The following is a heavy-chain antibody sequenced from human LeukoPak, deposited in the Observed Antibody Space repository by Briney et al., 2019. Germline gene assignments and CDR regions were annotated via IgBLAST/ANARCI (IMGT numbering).Heavy chain of an antibody. CDR3: ARMGGDYCSSTSCYSNP. D-gene: IGHD2-2*01. J-gene: IGHJ5*02. CDR2: IIPILGIA. CDR1: GGTFSSYA. V-gene: IGHV1-69*04. Sequence: APVKVSCKASGGTFSSYAISWVRQAPGQGLEWMGRIIPILGIANYAQKFQGRVTITADKSTSTAYMELSSLRSEDTAVYYCARMGGDYCSSTSCYSNPWGQGTLVTVSS.